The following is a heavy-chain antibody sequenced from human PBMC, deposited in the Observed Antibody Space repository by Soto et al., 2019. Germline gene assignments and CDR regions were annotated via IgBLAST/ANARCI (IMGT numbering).Heavy chain of an antibody. Sequence: QVQLVESGGGVVQPGRSLRLSCAASGFTFSTYGMHWVRQAPGKGLEWVAVMWYDGSNKYYADSVKGRFSISRVNSKNTLYLEMNSLRAEDTAVYYCARDPRGYSYPPDYWGQGTLVTVSS. CDR1: GFTFSTYG. CDR3: ARDPRGYSYPPDY. J-gene: IGHJ4*02. D-gene: IGHD5-18*01. V-gene: IGHV3-33*01. CDR2: MWYDGSNK.